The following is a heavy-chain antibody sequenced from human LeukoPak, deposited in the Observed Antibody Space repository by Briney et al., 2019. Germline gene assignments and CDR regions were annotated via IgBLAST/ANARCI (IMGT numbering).Heavy chain of an antibody. CDR2: INHSGST. CDR1: GGSFSGYY. D-gene: IGHD3-22*01. J-gene: IGHJ4*02. V-gene: IGHV4-34*01. Sequence: SETLSLTCAVYGGSFSGYYWSWIRQPPGKGLEWIGEINHSGSTNYNPSLKSRVTISVDTSKNQFSLKLSSVTAADTAVYYCARRMAYYYDSSGYKDDYWGQGTLVTVSS. CDR3: ARRMAYYYDSSGYKDDY.